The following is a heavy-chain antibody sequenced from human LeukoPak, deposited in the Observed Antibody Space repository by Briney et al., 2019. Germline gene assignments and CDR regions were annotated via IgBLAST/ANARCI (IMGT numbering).Heavy chain of an antibody. J-gene: IGHJ4*02. D-gene: IGHD5-18*01. Sequence: ASVKVSCKASGYTFTGYYMHWVRQAPGQGLEWMGWINPNSGGTNYAQKFQGRVTMSRDTSISTAYMELSRLRSDDTAVYYCAINGGYSYGYSYWGQGTLVTVSS. CDR3: AINGGYSYGYSY. CDR2: INPNSGGT. V-gene: IGHV1-2*02. CDR1: GYTFTGYY.